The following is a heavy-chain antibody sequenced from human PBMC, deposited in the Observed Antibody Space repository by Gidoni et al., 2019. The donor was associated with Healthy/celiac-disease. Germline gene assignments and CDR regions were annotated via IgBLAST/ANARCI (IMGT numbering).Heavy chain of an antibody. CDR3: ARSGITMIVAGFDY. CDR2: IYYSGST. CDR1: GGSISSGGYY. Sequence: QVQLQESGPGLVKPSQTLSLTCAVSGGSISSGGYYWSWIRQPPGKGLEWIGYIYYSGSTYYNPSLKSRVTISVDTSKNQFSLKLSSVTAADTAVYYCARSGITMIVAGFDYWGQGTLVTVSS. V-gene: IGHV4-30-4*01. J-gene: IGHJ4*02. D-gene: IGHD3-22*01.